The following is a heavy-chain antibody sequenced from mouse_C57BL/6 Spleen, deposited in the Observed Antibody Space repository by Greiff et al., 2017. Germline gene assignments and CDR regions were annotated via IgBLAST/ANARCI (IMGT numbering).Heavy chain of an antibody. V-gene: IGHV1-76*01. Sequence: VHLVESGAELVRPGASVKLSCKASGYTFTDYYINWVKQRPGQGLEWIARIYPGSGNTYYNEKFKGKATLTAEKSSSTAYMQLSSLTSEDSAVYFCARNSISSQAWFAYWGQGTLVTVSA. D-gene: IGHD1-1*01. CDR2: IYPGSGNT. J-gene: IGHJ3*01. CDR3: ARNSISSQAWFAY. CDR1: GYTFTDYY.